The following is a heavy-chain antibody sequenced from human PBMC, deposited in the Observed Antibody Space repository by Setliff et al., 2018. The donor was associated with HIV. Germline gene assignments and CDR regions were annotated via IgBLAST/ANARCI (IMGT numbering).Heavy chain of an antibody. Sequence: PSETLSLTCTISGGSISLHYWSWIRQPPGKGLEWIGTIYHDGSTIYDPSLRSRVTMSVDTSKNQFSLKLTSVTAADTAVYYCARGHCSGTNCYGVDYYGMDVWVPETLLVTVSS. CDR3: ARGHCSGTNCYGVDYYGMDV. CDR1: GGSISLHY. D-gene: IGHD2-2*01. J-gene: IGHJ6*02. CDR2: IYHDGST. V-gene: IGHV4-59*11.